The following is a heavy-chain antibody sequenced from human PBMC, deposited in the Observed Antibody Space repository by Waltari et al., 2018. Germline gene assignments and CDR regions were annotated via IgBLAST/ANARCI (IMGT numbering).Heavy chain of an antibody. D-gene: IGHD6-6*01. Sequence: EVQLLESGGGLVQPGRSLRRSCSNSGFTFGDYTLSWYRQAPWKGLEGLGFKSYGATPEDSASVKGRLTISRDDSNSVAYLQMNSLKSEDTAMYYCLRESILDYWVQGSLVTVSS. CDR2: KSYGATP. CDR1: GFTFGDYT. V-gene: IGHV3-49*03. CDR3: LRESILDY. J-gene: IGHJ4*02.